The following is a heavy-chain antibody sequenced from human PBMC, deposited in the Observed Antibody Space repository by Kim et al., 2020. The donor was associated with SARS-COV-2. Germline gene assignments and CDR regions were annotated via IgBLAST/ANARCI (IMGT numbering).Heavy chain of an antibody. Sequence: SETLSLTCAVSGGSISSSNWWSWVRQPPGKGLEWIGEIYHSGSTNYNPSLKSRVTISVDKSKNQFSLKLSSVTAADTAVYYCARGKGGSSSWYDWFDPWGQGTLVTVSS. CDR2: IYHSGST. V-gene: IGHV4-4*02. CDR3: ARGKGGSSSWYDWFDP. CDR1: GGSISSSNW. D-gene: IGHD6-13*01. J-gene: IGHJ5*02.